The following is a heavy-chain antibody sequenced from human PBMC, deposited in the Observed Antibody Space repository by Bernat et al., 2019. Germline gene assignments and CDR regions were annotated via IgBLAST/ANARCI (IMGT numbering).Heavy chain of an antibody. CDR2: IYHSGST. V-gene: IGHV4-4*02. CDR3: ARRINTIQGSSAWGY. D-gene: IGHD6-19*01. Sequence: QVQLQESGPGLVKPSGTPSLTCAVSGGSISSSNWWSWVRQPPGKGLEWIGEIYHSGSTNYNPSLKSRVTISVDKSKNQFSLKLSSVTAADTAVYYCARRINTIQGSSAWGYWGQGTLVTVSS. J-gene: IGHJ4*02. CDR1: GGSISSSNW.